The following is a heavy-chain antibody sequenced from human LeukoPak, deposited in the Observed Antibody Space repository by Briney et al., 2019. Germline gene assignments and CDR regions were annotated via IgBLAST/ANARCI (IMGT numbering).Heavy chain of an antibody. D-gene: IGHD1-7*01. V-gene: IGHV3-48*01. Sequence: GGSLRLSCAASGFTFSSDSMNWVRQAPGKGLEWVSYISSSSSTIYYADSVKGRFTISRDNAKNSLYLQMNSLRAEDTAVYYCARDLTGTTPNWFDPWGQGTLVTVSS. J-gene: IGHJ5*02. CDR2: ISSSSSTI. CDR1: GFTFSSDS. CDR3: ARDLTGTTPNWFDP.